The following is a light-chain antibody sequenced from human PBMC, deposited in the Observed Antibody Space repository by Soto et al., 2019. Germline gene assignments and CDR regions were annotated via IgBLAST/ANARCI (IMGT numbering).Light chain of an antibody. CDR2: DAS. CDR1: QSVSSY. V-gene: IGKV3D-15*01. CDR3: QHYNSYSEA. J-gene: IGKJ1*01. Sequence: EIVMTQSPATLSVSPGERATLSCTASQSVSSYLAWYQQKPGQAPRLLIYDASNRATGIPARFSGSGSGTDFTLTSSSLQPDDFATYYCQHYNSYSEAFGQGTKVDI.